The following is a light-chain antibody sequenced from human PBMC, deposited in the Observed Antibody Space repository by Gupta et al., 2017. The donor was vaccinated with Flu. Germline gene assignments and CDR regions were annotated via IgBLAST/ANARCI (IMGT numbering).Light chain of an antibody. CDR1: QSISTW. CDR2: KAS. J-gene: IGKJ2*01. CDR3: QQDHSLLYT. Sequence: PSTLSASVGDTVTITCRASQSISTWLAWYQQKAGKAPKLLIYKASSLVSGVPSRFGGSGSGTEFSLTITGLQPDDSATYYCQQDHSLLYTFGQGTKMQIK. V-gene: IGKV1-5*03.